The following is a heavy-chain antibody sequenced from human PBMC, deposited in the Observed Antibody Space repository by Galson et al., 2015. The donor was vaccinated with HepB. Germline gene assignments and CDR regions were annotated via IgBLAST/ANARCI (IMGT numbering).Heavy chain of an antibody. CDR1: GFTFSNYA. CDR3: AKTIVGLTTGAFDI. V-gene: IGHV3-23*01. Sequence: SLRLSCAASGFTFSNYAMSWVRQAPGKGLEWVSSISGGGTSTYFPASLEGRFTNSRDNSKNTLYLQMYSLRAEDTAVYYCAKTIVGLTTGAFDIWGQGTMVTVSS. D-gene: IGHD1-26*01. J-gene: IGHJ3*02. CDR2: ISGGGTST.